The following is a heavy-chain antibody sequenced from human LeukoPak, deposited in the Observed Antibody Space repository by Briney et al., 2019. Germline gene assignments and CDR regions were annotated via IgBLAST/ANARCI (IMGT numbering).Heavy chain of an antibody. CDR1: GFTFSSYI. Sequence: GGSLRLSCVASGFTFSSYIMTWVRQAPGKGLEWVSTTKGSAEATFYADSVKDRFTISRDNSKNTLYLQMNSLRADDTALYFCARDHESSGYPTSGYWGQGTLVTVSS. J-gene: IGHJ4*02. D-gene: IGHD3-22*01. CDR2: TKGSAEAT. CDR3: ARDHESSGYPTSGY. V-gene: IGHV3-23*01.